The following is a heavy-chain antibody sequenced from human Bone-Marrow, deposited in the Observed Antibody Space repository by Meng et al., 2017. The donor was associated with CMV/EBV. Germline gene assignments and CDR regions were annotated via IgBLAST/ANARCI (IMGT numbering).Heavy chain of an antibody. D-gene: IGHD3-3*01. J-gene: IGHJ6*02. CDR3: ARYYDFWSGYSYGMYV. V-gene: IGHV4-59*01. CDR2: IYYSGST. Sequence: SETLSLTCTVSGGSISSYYWSWIRQPPGKGLEWIGYIYYSGSTNYNPSLKSRVTISVDTSKNQFSLKLSSVTAADTAVYYCARYYDFWSGYSYGMYVWGQGTTVTVSS. CDR1: GGSISSYY.